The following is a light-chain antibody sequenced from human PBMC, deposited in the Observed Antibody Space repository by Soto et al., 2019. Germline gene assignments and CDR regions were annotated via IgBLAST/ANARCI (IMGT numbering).Light chain of an antibody. CDR2: DAS. Sequence: DIQMTQSPSTLSASVGDRVTITCRASQSISRWVAWYQQKAGKAPRLMIYDASTLESGIPSRFSGSGSGTDFTLTISSLQPEDFATYYCQQRSNWPSSITFGPGTRLEIK. CDR1: QSISRW. J-gene: IGKJ5*01. V-gene: IGKV1-5*01. CDR3: QQRSNWPSSIT.